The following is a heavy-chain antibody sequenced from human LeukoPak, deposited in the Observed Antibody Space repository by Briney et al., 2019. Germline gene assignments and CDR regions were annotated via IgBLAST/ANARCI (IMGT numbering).Heavy chain of an antibody. CDR3: ARTRGSYNYYYYYMDV. CDR1: GFTFSDYY. V-gene: IGHV3-11*01. D-gene: IGHD3-16*01. J-gene: IGHJ6*03. CDR2: ISSSGSTI. Sequence: GGSLRLSCAASGFTFSDYYMSRIRQAPGKGLECVSYISSSGSTIYYADSVKGRFTISRDNAKNSLYLQMNSLRAEDTAVYYCARTRGSYNYYYYYMDVWGKGTTVTVSS.